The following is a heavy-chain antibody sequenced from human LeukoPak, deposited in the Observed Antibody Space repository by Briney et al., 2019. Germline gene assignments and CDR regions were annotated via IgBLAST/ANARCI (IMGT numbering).Heavy chain of an antibody. Sequence: SETLSLTCTVPGGSISSSSYYWGWIHQPPGKGLEWIGSIYYSGTTYYNPSLKSRVTISLDASKNQFSLKLSSVTAADTAVYYCARQVGGGRWYFDYWGQGTLVTVSS. V-gene: IGHV4-39*01. D-gene: IGHD6-19*01. CDR2: IYYSGTT. J-gene: IGHJ4*02. CDR1: GGSISSSSYY. CDR3: ARQVGGGRWYFDY.